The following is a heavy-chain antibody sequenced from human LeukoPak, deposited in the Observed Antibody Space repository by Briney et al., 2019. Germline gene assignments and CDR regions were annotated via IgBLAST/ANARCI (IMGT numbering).Heavy chain of an antibody. V-gene: IGHV4-59*08. CDR3: ARGDYSNYVGY. J-gene: IGHJ4*02. CDR1: GGSISSYY. D-gene: IGHD4-4*01. CDR2: IYYSGST. Sequence: SETLSLTCTVSGGSISSYYWSWIRQPPGKGLEWIGYIYYSGSTYYNPSLKSRVTISVDTSKNQFSLKLSSVTAADTAVYCCARGDYSNYVGYWGQGTLVTVSS.